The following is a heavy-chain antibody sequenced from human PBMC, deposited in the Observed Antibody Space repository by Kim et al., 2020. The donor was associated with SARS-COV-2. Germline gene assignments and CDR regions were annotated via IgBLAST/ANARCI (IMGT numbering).Heavy chain of an antibody. J-gene: IGHJ6*02. CDR2: IKSKTDGGTT. Sequence: GGSLRLSCAASGFTFSNAWMSWVRQAPGKGLEWVGRIKSKTDGGTTDYAAPVKGRFTISRDDSKNTLYLQMNSLKTEDTAVYYCTTGHKWIQLWSYYYYGMDVWGQGTTVTVSS. D-gene: IGHD5-18*01. CDR3: TTGHKWIQLWSYYYYGMDV. CDR1: GFTFSNAW. V-gene: IGHV3-15*01.